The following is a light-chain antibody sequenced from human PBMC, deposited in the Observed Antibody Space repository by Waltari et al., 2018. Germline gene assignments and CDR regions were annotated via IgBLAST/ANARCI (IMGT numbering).Light chain of an antibody. CDR2: DGA. J-gene: IGLJ3*02. Sequence: QSALTQPRSVSGSPGQSVTISCAGTSSGVGVYLYVSWFQQYSGKAPKLIIYDGANRPSVVPARFAGSRSDTTASLTISGLQHEDEADYSCCSHTGRYISVVFGGGTKLSVL. CDR3: CSHTGRYISVV. V-gene: IGLV2-11*01. CDR1: SSGVGVYLY.